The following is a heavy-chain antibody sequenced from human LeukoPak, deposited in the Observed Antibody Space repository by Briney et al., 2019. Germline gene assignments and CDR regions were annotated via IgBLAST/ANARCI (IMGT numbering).Heavy chain of an antibody. CDR3: ARDPRRDGYNYLDY. D-gene: IGHD5-24*01. V-gene: IGHV3-30-3*01. CDR1: GFTFSSYA. Sequence: GGSLRLSCAASGFTFSSYAMHWVRQAPGKGLEWVAVISYDGSNKYYADSVKGRFTISRDNSKNTLYLQMNSLRAEDTAVYYCARDPRRDGYNYLDYWGQGTLVTVSS. J-gene: IGHJ4*02. CDR2: ISYDGSNK.